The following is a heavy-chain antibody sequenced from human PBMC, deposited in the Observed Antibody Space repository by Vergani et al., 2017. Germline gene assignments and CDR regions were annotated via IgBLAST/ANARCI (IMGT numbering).Heavy chain of an antibody. Sequence: QVQLVESGGGVVQPGGSLRLSCAASGFTFSSYGMHWVRQAPGKGLEWVAFIRYDGSNKYYADSVKGRFTISRDNSKNTLYLQMNSLRAEDTAVYYCAKDGREGVVVPAAFYDYYYMDVWGKGTTVTVSS. CDR3: AKDGREGVVVPAAFYDYYYMDV. D-gene: IGHD2-2*01. CDR2: IRYDGSNK. CDR1: GFTFSSYG. J-gene: IGHJ6*03. V-gene: IGHV3-30*02.